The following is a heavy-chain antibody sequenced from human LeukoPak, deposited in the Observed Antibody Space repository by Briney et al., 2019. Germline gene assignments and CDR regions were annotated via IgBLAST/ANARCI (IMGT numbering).Heavy chain of an antibody. D-gene: IGHD5-12*01. CDR3: ATGYISAYAY. V-gene: IGHV3-74*01. Sequence: GGSLRLSCAASGFAFSTYWMHWVRQAPGKGLVWVSLVRSDGTTTFYADSVKGRFTISRDNAKNTLSLQMNSLRAEDTAVYYCATGYISAYAYWGQGTLVTVSS. CDR2: VRSDGTTT. J-gene: IGHJ4*02. CDR1: GFAFSTYW.